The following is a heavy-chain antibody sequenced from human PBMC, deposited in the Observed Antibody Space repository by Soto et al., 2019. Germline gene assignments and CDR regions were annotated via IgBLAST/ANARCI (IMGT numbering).Heavy chain of an antibody. J-gene: IGHJ4*02. Sequence: QAQLVQSGAEVKKPGASVKVSCKASGYTFTGYDINWVRQATGQGLEWMGWMNPNSGNTGYAQNFQGRGTMTRDNSITTAYMALTRLRDADSAVYYCAGEKVGTTGIDFWGQGELVTVSS. CDR2: MNPNSGNT. CDR1: GYTFTGYD. V-gene: IGHV1-8*01. CDR3: AGEKVGTTGIDF. D-gene: IGHD1-26*01.